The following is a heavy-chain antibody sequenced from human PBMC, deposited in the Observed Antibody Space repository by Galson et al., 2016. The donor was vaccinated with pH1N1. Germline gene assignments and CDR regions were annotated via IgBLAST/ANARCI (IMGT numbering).Heavy chain of an antibody. V-gene: IGHV3-30*18. CDR3: AKDRPQMMLRYFDWLLRDAMDV. Sequence: SLRLSCAASGFSFSNYGMHWVRQAPGKGPEWVAVISFDGSNKNYADSVRGRVTISRDNSKNTLFLLLDSLRPEDTAVYYCAKDRPQMMLRYFDWLLRDAMDVWGQGTTVTVSS. D-gene: IGHD3-9*01. CDR1: GFSFSNYG. CDR2: ISFDGSNK. J-gene: IGHJ6*02.